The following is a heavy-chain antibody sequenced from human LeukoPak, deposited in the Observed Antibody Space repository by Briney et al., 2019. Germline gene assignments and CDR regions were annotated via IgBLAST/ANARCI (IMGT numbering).Heavy chain of an antibody. CDR2: ISGSGGST. J-gene: IGHJ4*02. CDR1: GFTFSSYA. Sequence: PGGSLRLSCAASGFTFSSYAMSRVRQAPGKGLEWVSAISGSGGSTYYADSVKGRFTISRDNSKNTLYLQMNSLRAEDTAVYYCAKDSGSYFGLFDYWGQGTLVTVSS. D-gene: IGHD1-26*01. V-gene: IGHV3-23*01. CDR3: AKDSGSYFGLFDY.